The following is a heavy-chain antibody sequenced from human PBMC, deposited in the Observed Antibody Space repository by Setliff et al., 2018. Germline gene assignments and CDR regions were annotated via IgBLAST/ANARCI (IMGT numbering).Heavy chain of an antibody. CDR3: ARYDSSGYHYYYGMDV. Sequence: PGESLKISCKGSGYSFSSYWIGWVRQMPGKGLEWMGIIFPGDSDTRYSPSFQGQVTISADKSISTAYLQWSSLKASDTAMYYCARYDSSGYHYYYGMDVWGQGTTVTVSS. CDR1: GYSFSSYW. CDR2: IFPGDSDT. J-gene: IGHJ6*02. V-gene: IGHV5-51*01. D-gene: IGHD3-22*01.